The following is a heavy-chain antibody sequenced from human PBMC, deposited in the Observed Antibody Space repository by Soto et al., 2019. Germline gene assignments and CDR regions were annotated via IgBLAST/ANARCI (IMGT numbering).Heavy chain of an antibody. J-gene: IGHJ4*02. D-gene: IGHD3-9*01. Sequence: ASVKVSCKASGYTFTSYDINWLRQATGQGLEWMGWMNPNSGNTGYAQKFQGRVTMTRNTSISTAYMELSSLRSEDTAVYYCARGPYYDILTGYYWPSDYWGQGTLVTVSS. V-gene: IGHV1-8*01. CDR1: GYTFTSYD. CDR2: MNPNSGNT. CDR3: ARGPYYDILTGYYWPSDY.